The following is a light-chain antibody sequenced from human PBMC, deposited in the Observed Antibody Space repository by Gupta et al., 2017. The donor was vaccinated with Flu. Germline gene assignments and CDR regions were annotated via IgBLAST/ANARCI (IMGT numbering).Light chain of an antibody. Sequence: DIQMTQSPSSLSASVGDRVTITCQASQDISNYLNWYQQKPGKAPKLLIYDASKLETGVPSRFSGSGSGTDFTFTISSLQPEDFATYYCQQEDNLPLTFGHGTKVDIK. CDR1: QDISNY. CDR2: DAS. V-gene: IGKV1-33*01. CDR3: QQEDNLPLT. J-gene: IGKJ3*01.